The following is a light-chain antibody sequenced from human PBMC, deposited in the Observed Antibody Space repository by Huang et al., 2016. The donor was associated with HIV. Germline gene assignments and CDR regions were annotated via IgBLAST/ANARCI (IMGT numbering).Light chain of an antibody. J-gene: IGKJ2*03. CDR1: QSVTRNY. CDR2: GAS. V-gene: IGKV3-20*01. Sequence: PGERATVSCRASQSVTRNYLAWYHQRPGQAPKLLIYGASTRATGIPDRFSGSGSGTDFTLTISRLAPEDFAVYYCQQFGSSPPYSFGQGTKLEIK. CDR3: QQFGSSPPYS.